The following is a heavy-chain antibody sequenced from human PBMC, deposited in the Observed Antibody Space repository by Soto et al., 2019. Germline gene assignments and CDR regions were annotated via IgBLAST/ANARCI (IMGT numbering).Heavy chain of an antibody. J-gene: IGHJ4*02. CDR2: INPGNGNT. CDR1: VYTFTGYG. Sequence: XSVKVSCKASVYTFTGYGINWVRQAPGRGLEWMGWINPGNGNTKYSQQFQGRVIIDRDTSASTAHMELSSLRPEDTAVYYCARGGYFDSSNYLAYWGLGTLVTVSS. V-gene: IGHV1-3*01. D-gene: IGHD3-22*01. CDR3: ARGGYFDSSNYLAY.